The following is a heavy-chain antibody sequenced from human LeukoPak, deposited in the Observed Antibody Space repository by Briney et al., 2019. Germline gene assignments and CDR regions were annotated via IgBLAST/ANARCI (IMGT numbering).Heavy chain of an antibody. CDR2: IWYDGSNK. CDR3: ARMVRGVIIGWFDP. CDR1: GFTFSSYG. J-gene: IGHJ5*02. Sequence: GGSLRLSCAASGFTFSSYGMHWVRQAPGKGLEWVAVIWYDGSNKYYADSVKGRFTISRDNSKNTLYLQMSSLRAEDTAVYYCARMVRGVIIGWFDPWGQGTLVTVSS. D-gene: IGHD3-10*01. V-gene: IGHV3-33*01.